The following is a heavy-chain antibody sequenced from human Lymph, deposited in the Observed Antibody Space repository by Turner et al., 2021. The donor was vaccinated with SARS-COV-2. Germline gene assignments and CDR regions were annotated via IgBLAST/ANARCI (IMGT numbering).Heavy chain of an antibody. CDR2: ISRTGVST. J-gene: IGHJ4*02. CDR1: GFTFSSYA. V-gene: IGHV3-23*01. Sequence: EVQLLESGGDLVQPGGSLSLSCAASGFTFSSYAMSWVRQAPGKGLEWVSAISRTGVSTYYADSVKGRFTISRDNSKNTLYLQMNSLRAEDTAVYYCAKDPNWYVLSAVDYWGQGTLVTVSS. CDR3: AKDPNWYVLSAVDY. D-gene: IGHD1-1*01.